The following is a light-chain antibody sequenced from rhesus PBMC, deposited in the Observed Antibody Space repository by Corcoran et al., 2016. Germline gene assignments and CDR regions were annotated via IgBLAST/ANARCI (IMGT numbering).Light chain of an antibody. CDR1: ENVNNY. V-gene: IGKV1-74*01. Sequence: DIQMTQSPSSLSASVGDRVTITCRASENVNNYLNWYQQKPGKTPKLLIYKESTLQSGVPSRFSGSGSGTDYTFTISSLQPEDVATYYCQHGYGTPPYSFGQVTKVEIK. J-gene: IGKJ2*01. CDR2: KES. CDR3: QHGYGTPPYS.